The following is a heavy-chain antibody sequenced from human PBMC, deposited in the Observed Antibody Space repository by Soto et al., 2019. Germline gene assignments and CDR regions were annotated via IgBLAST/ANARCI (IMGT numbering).Heavy chain of an antibody. D-gene: IGHD3-9*01. Sequence: QVQLAEWGGGVVQPGRSLRLSCAASGFIFSNYGMHWVRQAPGQGLEWVAVIWNDGSGKSYADSAEVRVTISRENSQNTRNLQMGSLGAEDTAVYYCARDILSGCGKHFDIWGQGTPVTVSS. J-gene: IGHJ4*02. V-gene: IGHV3-33*01. CDR2: IWNDGSGK. CDR1: GFIFSNYG. CDR3: ARDILSGCGKHFDI.